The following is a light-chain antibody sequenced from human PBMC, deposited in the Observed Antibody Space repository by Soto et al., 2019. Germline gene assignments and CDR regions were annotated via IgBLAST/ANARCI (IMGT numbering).Light chain of an antibody. CDR1: RSISTN. J-gene: IGKJ4*01. CDR2: SVS. V-gene: IGKV3-15*01. CDR3: QQYNNWPPIT. Sequence: EIVMTQSPPILSVSPGERATLSCRASRSISTNVAWYQHKPGQPPRLLIYSVSIRASGIPARFSGSGSGTEFTLTISSLQSEDFASYYCQQYNNWPPITFGGGTKVDI.